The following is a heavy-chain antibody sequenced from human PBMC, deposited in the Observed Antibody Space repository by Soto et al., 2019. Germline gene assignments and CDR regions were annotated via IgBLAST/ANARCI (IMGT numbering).Heavy chain of an antibody. CDR1: GFTFSRYA. CDR3: AREDYGDYGAFDI. Sequence: GGSLRLSCAASGFTFSRYAMNWVRQAPGKGLEWISGLSTSGGSKYYADSVKGRFTISRDNSKNTLYLQMNSLRAEDTAVYYCAREDYGDYGAFDIWGQGTMVTV. V-gene: IGHV3-23*01. CDR2: LSTSGGSK. D-gene: IGHD4-17*01. J-gene: IGHJ3*02.